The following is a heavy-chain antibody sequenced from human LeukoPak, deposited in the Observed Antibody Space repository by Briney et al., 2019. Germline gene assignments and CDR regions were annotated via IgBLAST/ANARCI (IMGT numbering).Heavy chain of an antibody. D-gene: IGHD6-19*01. J-gene: IGHJ4*02. CDR1: GFTFSSYW. V-gene: IGHV3-7*01. Sequence: PGGSLRLSCAASGFTFSSYWMSWVRQAPGKGLEWVANMKQDGSEKYYVDSVKGRFTISRDNAKNSLYLQMNSLRAEDTAVYYCARDQPEIAVAGVFDYWGQGTLVTVSS. CDR2: MKQDGSEK. CDR3: ARDQPEIAVAGVFDY.